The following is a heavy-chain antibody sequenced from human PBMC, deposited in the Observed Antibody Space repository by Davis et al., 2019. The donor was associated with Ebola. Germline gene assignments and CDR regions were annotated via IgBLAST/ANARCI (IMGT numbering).Heavy chain of an antibody. Sequence: AASVKVSCKTSGHTFTAYFIHWVRRAPGEGLEWMGWINPNSGGTNYAQKFQGWVTMTRDTSISTAYMELSRLRSDDTAAYYCAIDLGGYNFWSGYSHWGQGTLVTVSS. CDR3: AIDLGGYNFWSGYSH. D-gene: IGHD3-3*01. J-gene: IGHJ4*02. CDR2: INPNSGGT. V-gene: IGHV1-2*04. CDR1: GHTFTAYF.